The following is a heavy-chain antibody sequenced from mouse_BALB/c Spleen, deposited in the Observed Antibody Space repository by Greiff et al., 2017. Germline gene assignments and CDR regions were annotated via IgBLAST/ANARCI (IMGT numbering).Heavy chain of an antibody. D-gene: IGHD1-1*01. J-gene: IGHJ2*01. CDR2: IDPANGNT. Sequence: VQLQQSGAELVKPGASVKLSCTASGFNIKDTYMHWVKQRPEQGLEWIGRIDPANGNTKYDPKFQGKATITADTSSNTAYLQLSSLTSKDTAVYYCARSGYYYGSSYFDYWGQGTTLTVSS. V-gene: IGHV14-3*02. CDR3: ARSGYYYGSSYFDY. CDR1: GFNIKDTY.